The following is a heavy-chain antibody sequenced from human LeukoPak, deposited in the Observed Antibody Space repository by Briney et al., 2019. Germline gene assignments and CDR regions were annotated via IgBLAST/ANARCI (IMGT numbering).Heavy chain of an antibody. J-gene: IGHJ4*02. CDR1: GFTFSAYA. CDR3: AKMSSGWYPSYLDY. Sequence: PGGSLRLSCAASGFTFSAYAMSWVRQAPGKGLEWVSLISGSGGYTDHAGSVRGRSTISRDNSKNTLYLEMNSLRAEDTAVYFCAKMSSGWYPSYLDYWGQGTLVTVSS. CDR2: ISGSGGYT. D-gene: IGHD6-19*01. V-gene: IGHV3-23*01.